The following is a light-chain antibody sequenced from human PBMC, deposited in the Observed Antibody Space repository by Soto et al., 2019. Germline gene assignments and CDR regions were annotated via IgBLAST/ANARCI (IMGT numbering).Light chain of an antibody. CDR3: QQYDSSPRT. Sequence: EIVLTQSPGTLSLSPGERATLSCRASQSVGSNYLAWYQQKPGQAPRLLIHGATTRATGIPARFSGSGSGTEFTLTISSLQSEDFAVYYCQQYDSSPRTFGQGTKVDIK. CDR1: QSVGSNY. J-gene: IGKJ1*01. CDR2: GAT. V-gene: IGKV3-20*01.